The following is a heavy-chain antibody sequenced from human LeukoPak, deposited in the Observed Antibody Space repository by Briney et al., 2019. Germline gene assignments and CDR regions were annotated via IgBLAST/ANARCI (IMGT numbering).Heavy chain of an antibody. D-gene: IGHD3-10*01. CDR2: IRWWWGST. J-gene: IGHJ4*02. Sequence: GGSLRLLCAAWGFIFYDYGKRWVRHARGKGLEWVSDIRWWWGSTGYADSVKGRFTISRDNAKNSLYLQMNSLRAEDTALYYCARRRVTLVRGVDITSYYFDYWGQGTLVTVSS. V-gene: IGHV3-20*04. CDR3: ARRRVTLVRGVDITSYYFDY. CDR1: GFIFYDYG.